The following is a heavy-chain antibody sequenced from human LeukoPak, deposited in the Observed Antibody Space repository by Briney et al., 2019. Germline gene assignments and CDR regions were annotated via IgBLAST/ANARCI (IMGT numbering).Heavy chain of an antibody. D-gene: IGHD6-19*01. V-gene: IGHV1-46*01. CDR1: EYTFTSYY. J-gene: IGHJ4*02. CDR3: ARGGGGVAGQLSPDY. Sequence: ASVTVSCTASEYTFTSYYMHWVRPAPGQGLEWMGIINPSGGSTSYAQKFQGRVTMTRDTSTYTVYMELSSLRSEDTAVYYCARGGGGVAGQLSPDYWGQGTLVTVSP. CDR2: INPSGGST.